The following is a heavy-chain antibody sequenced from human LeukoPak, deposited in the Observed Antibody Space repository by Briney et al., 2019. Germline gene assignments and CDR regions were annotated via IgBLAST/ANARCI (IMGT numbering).Heavy chain of an antibody. J-gene: IGHJ1*01. V-gene: IGHV3-21*01. CDR3: ARDPGSLAVAYGYFQH. CDR1: GFTFRNYN. Sequence: GGSLRLSCAASGFTFRNYNMNWVRQAPGKGLEWVSSITSSSGYIYYADSVKGRLTISRDNAKNSLYLQMNSLRAEDTAVYYCARDPGSLAVAYGYFQHWGQGTLVTVSS. D-gene: IGHD6-19*01. CDR2: ITSSSGYI.